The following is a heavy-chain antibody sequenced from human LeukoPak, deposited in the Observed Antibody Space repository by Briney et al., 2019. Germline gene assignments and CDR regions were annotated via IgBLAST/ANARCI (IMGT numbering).Heavy chain of an antibody. V-gene: IGHV3-48*04. CDR3: ARDSASPPVTFDY. CDR1: GFPFSIYS. CDR2: ITSSSSTL. Sequence: GGSLRLSCSASGFPFSIYSMNWVRQAPGKGPEWISYITSSSSTLYYADSVNGRFTISRDNAKNSLYLQMSGLRVADTAVYYCARDSASPPVTFDYWGLGTLVTVSS. J-gene: IGHJ4*02. D-gene: IGHD4-17*01.